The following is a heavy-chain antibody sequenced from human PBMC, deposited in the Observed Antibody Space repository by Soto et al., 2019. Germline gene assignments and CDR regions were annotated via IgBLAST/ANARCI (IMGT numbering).Heavy chain of an antibody. D-gene: IGHD3-3*01. CDR2: INDSGIT. Sequence: QVQLQQWGAEVLKPSETLSLTCVVNGGSFSNYYWTWIRQPPGKGLEWIGEINDSGITDSNPSLESRVTISVDMSKNQFSLRVNSVNAADTAVYHCARGRSSVPDRRGIGYYGLDVWGQGTTVTVSS. CDR1: GGSFSNYY. J-gene: IGHJ6*02. CDR3: ARGRSSVPDRRGIGYYGLDV. V-gene: IGHV4-34*01.